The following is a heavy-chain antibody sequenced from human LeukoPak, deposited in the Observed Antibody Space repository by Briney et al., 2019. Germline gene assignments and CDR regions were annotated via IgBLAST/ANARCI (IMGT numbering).Heavy chain of an antibody. CDR2: ISGSGIST. V-gene: IGHV3-23*01. CDR1: GFTFSSYT. J-gene: IGHJ4*02. D-gene: IGHD3-22*01. CDR3: AITRSDYYDTRGSPA. Sequence: GGSLRLSCAATGFTFSSYTMSWVRQAPGKGLEWVSGISGSGISTYYADSVKGRLTISRDNSKNTLSLQMNGLRVEDTAVYYCAITRSDYYDTRGSPAWGQGTLVTVSS.